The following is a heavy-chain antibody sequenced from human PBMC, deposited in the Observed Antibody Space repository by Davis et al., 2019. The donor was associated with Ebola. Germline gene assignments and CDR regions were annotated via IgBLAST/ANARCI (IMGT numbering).Heavy chain of an antibody. Sequence: PSETLSLTCAVYGGSFSGYYWSWIRQSPGKGLEWIGEINHSGSANYNPSLKSRVTISVDTSKNQFSLNLSSVTAADAAVYYCARENWDDHFFDHWGQGTLVAVSS. CDR3: ARENWDDHFFDH. V-gene: IGHV4-34*01. J-gene: IGHJ4*02. CDR1: GGSFSGYY. D-gene: IGHD1-1*01. CDR2: INHSGSA.